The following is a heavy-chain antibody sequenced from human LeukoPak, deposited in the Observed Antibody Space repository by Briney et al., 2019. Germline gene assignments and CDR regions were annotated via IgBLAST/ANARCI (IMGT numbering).Heavy chain of an antibody. CDR2: IYYSGST. V-gene: IGHV4-39*01. CDR3: ARASGYSYGQTFDY. J-gene: IGHJ4*02. Sequence: PSETLSLTCTVSGGSISSSSYYWGWIRQSPGKGLEWIGSIYYSGSTYYNPSLKSRVTISVDTSKNQFSLKLSSVTAADTAVYYCARASGYSYGQTFDYWGQGTLVTVSS. D-gene: IGHD5-18*01. CDR1: GGSISSSSYY.